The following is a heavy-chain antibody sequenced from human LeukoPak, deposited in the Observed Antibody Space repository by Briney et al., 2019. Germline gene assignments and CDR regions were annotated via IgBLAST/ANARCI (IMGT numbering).Heavy chain of an antibody. Sequence: VSVKVSCKASGYTFTSYYMHWVRQAPGQGLEWMGIINPSGGSTSYAQKFQGRVTMTRDTSTSTVYMELSSLRSEDTAVYYCARGQYYYDSSGYDAFDIWGQGTMVTVSS. V-gene: IGHV1-46*01. CDR2: INPSGGST. J-gene: IGHJ3*02. CDR3: ARGQYYYDSSGYDAFDI. CDR1: GYTFTSYY. D-gene: IGHD3-22*01.